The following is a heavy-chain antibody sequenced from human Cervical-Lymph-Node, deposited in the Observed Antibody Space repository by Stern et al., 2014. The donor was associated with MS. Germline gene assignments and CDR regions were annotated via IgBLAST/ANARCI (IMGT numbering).Heavy chain of an antibody. D-gene: IGHD4-17*01. V-gene: IGHV1-69*01. CDR1: GGTFSSYA. CDR3: ASRANYGDYRGPILSVGMDV. Sequence: VQLVESGAEVKKPGYSVKVSCKASGGTFSSYAISWVRQAPGQGLEWMGGIIPIFGTANYAQKFQGRVTITADESTSTAYMELSSLRSEDTAVYYCASRANYGDYRGPILSVGMDVWGQGTTVTVSS. CDR2: IIPIFGTA. J-gene: IGHJ6*02.